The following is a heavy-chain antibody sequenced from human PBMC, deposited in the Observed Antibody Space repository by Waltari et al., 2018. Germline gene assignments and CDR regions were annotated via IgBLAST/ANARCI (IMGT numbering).Heavy chain of an antibody. D-gene: IGHD6-19*01. Sequence: EVQLVESGGGLVQPGGSLRLSCAASGFTSSSYDMHWVRQATGKGLEWVSAIGTAGDTYYPGSVKGRFTISRENAKNSLYLQMNSLRAGDTAVYYCARGPTTLYSSGPYYFDYWGQGTLVTVSS. CDR1: GFTSSSYD. V-gene: IGHV3-13*01. CDR3: ARGPTTLYSSGPYYFDY. CDR2: IGTAGDT. J-gene: IGHJ4*02.